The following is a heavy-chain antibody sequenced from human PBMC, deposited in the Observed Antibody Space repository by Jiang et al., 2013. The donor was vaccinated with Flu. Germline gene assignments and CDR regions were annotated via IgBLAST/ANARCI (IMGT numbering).Heavy chain of an antibody. CDR1: GGSVSSGSYY. J-gene: IGHJ4*02. CDR2: IYYSGST. Sequence: GPGLVKPSETLSLTCTVSGGSVSSGSYYWSWIRQPPGKGLEWIGYIYYSGSTNYNPSLKSRVTISVDTSKNQFSLKLSSVTAADTAVYYCARDSLHDYGDYGPRFFDYWGQGTLVTVSS. D-gene: IGHD4-17*01. V-gene: IGHV4-61*01. CDR3: ARDSLHDYGDYGPRFFDY.